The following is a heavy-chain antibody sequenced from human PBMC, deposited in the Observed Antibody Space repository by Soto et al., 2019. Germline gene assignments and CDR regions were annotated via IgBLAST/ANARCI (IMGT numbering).Heavy chain of an antibody. D-gene: IGHD1-1*01. Sequence: ASLKVSCKASGYTFTSYGISWVRQAPGQGLEWMGWISAYNGNTNYAQKLQGRVTMTTDTSTSTAYMELRSLRSDDTAVYYCAITNWNDGIDYWGQGTLVTVYS. J-gene: IGHJ4*02. CDR2: ISAYNGNT. CDR1: GYTFTSYG. V-gene: IGHV1-18*01. CDR3: AITNWNDGIDY.